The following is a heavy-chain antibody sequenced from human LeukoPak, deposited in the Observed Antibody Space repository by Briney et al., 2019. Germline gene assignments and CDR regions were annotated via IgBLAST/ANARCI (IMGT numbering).Heavy chain of an antibody. V-gene: IGHV3-53*01. CDR2: IYSGGST. J-gene: IGHJ2*01. CDR3: ARDNFLHWGSVSYWYFDL. CDR1: GFTVSSNY. D-gene: IGHD3/OR15-3a*01. Sequence: GGSLRLSCAASGFTVSSNYMSWVRQAPGKGLEWVSVIYSGGSTYYADSVKGRFTISRDNSKNTLYLQMNSLRAEDTAVYYCARDNFLHWGSVSYWYFDLWGRGTLVTVSS.